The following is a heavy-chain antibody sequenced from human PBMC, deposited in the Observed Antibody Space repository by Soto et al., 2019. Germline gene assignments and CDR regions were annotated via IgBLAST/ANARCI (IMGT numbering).Heavy chain of an antibody. CDR3: ASMSYYDFWSGSYYYGMDV. CDR1: GGTFSSYA. CDR2: IIPIFGTA. D-gene: IGHD3-3*01. J-gene: IGHJ6*02. Sequence: SVKVSCKASGGTFSSYAISWVRQAPGQGLEWMGGIIPIFGTANYAQKFQGRVTITADESTSTAYMELSSLRSEDTAVYYCASMSYYDFWSGSYYYGMDVWGQGTTVTVSS. V-gene: IGHV1-69*13.